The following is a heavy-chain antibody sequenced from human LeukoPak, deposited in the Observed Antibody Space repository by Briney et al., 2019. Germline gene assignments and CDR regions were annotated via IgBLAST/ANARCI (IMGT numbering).Heavy chain of an antibody. D-gene: IGHD1-7*01. CDR2: INHSGST. J-gene: IGHJ5*02. Sequence: SETLSLTCAVYGGSFSGYYWSWIRQPPGKGLEWIGEINHSGSTNYNPSLKSRVTISVDTSKNQFSLKLSSVTAADTAVYYCARHIYNWNYQGFDPWGQGTLVTVSS. CDR3: ARHIYNWNYQGFDP. CDR1: GGSFSGYY. V-gene: IGHV4-34*01.